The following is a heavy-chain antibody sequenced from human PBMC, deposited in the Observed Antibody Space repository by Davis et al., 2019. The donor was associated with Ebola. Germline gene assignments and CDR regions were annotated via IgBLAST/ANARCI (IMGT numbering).Heavy chain of an antibody. CDR3: ARDSKYSRPRYYYGMDV. J-gene: IGHJ6*02. Sequence: GGSLRLSCAASGFTFSSYSMNWVRQAPGKGLEWVSYISSSSSTIYYADSVKGRFTISRDNAKNSLYLQMNSLRDEDTAVYYCARDSKYSRPRYYYGMDVWGQGTTVTVSS. CDR2: ISSSSSTI. D-gene: IGHD6-6*01. CDR1: GFTFSSYS. V-gene: IGHV3-48*02.